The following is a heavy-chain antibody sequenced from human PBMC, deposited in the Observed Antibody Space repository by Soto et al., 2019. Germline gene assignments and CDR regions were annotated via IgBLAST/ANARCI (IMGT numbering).Heavy chain of an antibody. D-gene: IGHD1-26*01. J-gene: IGHJ4*02. CDR2: IYSGGNT. Sequence: GGSLRLSCAASGFIVSSEYMSWVRQAPGKGLEWVSGIYSGGNTYYTDSVKGRFTISRDTSKNTLHLQMNSLRAEDTAVYYCARASGSRFFDYWGQGALVTSPQ. CDR3: ARASGSRFFDY. V-gene: IGHV3-53*01. CDR1: GFIVSSEY.